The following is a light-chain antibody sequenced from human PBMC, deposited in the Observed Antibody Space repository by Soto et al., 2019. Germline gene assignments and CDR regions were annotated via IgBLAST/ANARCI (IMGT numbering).Light chain of an antibody. V-gene: IGLV9-49*01. CDR3: GADHGSGSNFVYV. CDR2: VGTGGIVG. J-gene: IGLJ1*01. Sequence: QSVLTQPPSASASLGASVTLTCTLSSGYSNYKVDWYQQRPGKGPRFVMRVGTGGIVGSKGDGIPDRFSVLGSGLNRYLTIKNIQEEGESDYHCGADHGSGSNFVYVFGTGTKLTVL. CDR1: SGYSNYK.